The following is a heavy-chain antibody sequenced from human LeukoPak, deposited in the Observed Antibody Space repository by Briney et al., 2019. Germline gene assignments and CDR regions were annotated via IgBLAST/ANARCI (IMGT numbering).Heavy chain of an antibody. CDR3: ATDVGQLWSPDN. CDR1: GFTFSDHY. J-gene: IGHJ4*02. V-gene: IGHV3-11*01. CDR2: ISGSGNTI. D-gene: IGHD5-18*01. Sequence: GGSLRLSCAASGFTFSDHYMSWIRQAPGKGLKWVSYISGSGNTIFYADSVKGRFTISRDNAKNSVYLHMNRLRADDTAVYYCATDVGQLWSPDNWGQGTLVTVSS.